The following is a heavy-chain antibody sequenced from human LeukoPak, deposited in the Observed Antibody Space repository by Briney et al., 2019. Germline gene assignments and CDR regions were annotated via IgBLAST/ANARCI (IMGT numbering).Heavy chain of an antibody. V-gene: IGHV4-34*01. CDR1: GASFSYDY. CDR3: AKGVWAPRFDS. D-gene: IGHD7-27*01. Sequence: SETLSLTCAVYGASFSYDYWSWIRQAPGKGLEWIGEINHSGSITYNPSLKSRVTISAEKSKSQFSLRLTSVTAADTAVYYCAKGVWAPRFDSWGQGTLVTVSS. CDR2: INHSGSI. J-gene: IGHJ5*01.